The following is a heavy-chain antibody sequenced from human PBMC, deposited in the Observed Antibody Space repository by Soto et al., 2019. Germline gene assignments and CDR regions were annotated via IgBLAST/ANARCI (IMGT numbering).Heavy chain of an antibody. V-gene: IGHV1-18*01. CDR1: GYTFTSYG. Sequence: QVQLVQSGAEVKKPGASVKVSCKASGYTFTSYGINWVRQAPGQGLEWMGWISAYNGNTNYAQKLQGRVTMTTDTXXSTAYKELRSLRSDDTAVYYCARALLGIASRGMDVWGQGTTVTVSS. D-gene: IGHD6-13*01. J-gene: IGHJ6*02. CDR2: ISAYNGNT. CDR3: ARALLGIASRGMDV.